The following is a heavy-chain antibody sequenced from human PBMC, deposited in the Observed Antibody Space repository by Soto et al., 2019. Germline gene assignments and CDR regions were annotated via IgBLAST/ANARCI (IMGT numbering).Heavy chain of an antibody. V-gene: IGHV3-33*01. J-gene: IGHJ6*03. CDR1: GFTFSSYG. CDR3: AREFSLYYMDV. CDR2: IWYDGSNK. Sequence: QVQLVESGGGVVQPGRSLRLSCAASGFTFSSYGMHWVRQAPGKGLEWVAVIWYDGSNKYYADSVKGRFTISRDNSKNTPYMQMNSLRAEDTAVYYCAREFSLYYMDVWGKGTTVTVSS.